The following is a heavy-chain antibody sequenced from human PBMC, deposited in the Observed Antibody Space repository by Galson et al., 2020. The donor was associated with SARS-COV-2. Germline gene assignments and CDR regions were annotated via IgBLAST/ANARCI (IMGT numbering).Heavy chain of an antibody. D-gene: IGHD3-16*01. J-gene: IGHJ4*02. CDR3: ARSLPGEIFDY. CDR1: GGSISGHY. V-gene: IGHV4-59*11. Sequence: SQTLSLTCTVSGGSISGHYWNWIRQPPGKGLEWIGYIYYSGSTNYNPSLQSRVTISLDTSKNQFTLKLSSVTAADTAVYYCARSLPGEIFDYWGQGILVTVSS. CDR2: IYYSGST.